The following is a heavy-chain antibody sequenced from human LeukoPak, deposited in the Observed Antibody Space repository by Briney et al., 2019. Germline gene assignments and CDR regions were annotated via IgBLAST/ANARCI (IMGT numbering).Heavy chain of an antibody. CDR1: GGSISSYY. CDR2: IYSSGST. V-gene: IGHV4-59*08. D-gene: IGHD3-22*01. Sequence: SETLSLTCTVSGGSISSYYWSWIRQPPGKGLEWIGYIYSSGSTNYNPSLKSRVTISVDTSKNQFSLKLSSVTAADTAVYYCARHSYYYGSSGYYYLDYWGQGTLVTVSS. J-gene: IGHJ4*02. CDR3: ARHSYYYGSSGYYYLDY.